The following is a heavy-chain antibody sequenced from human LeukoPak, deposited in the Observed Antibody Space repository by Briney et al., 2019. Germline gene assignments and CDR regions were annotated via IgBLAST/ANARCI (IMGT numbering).Heavy chain of an antibody. CDR2: IYHSGST. J-gene: IGHJ6*02. CDR1: GYSISSGYY. V-gene: IGHV4-38-2*02. Sequence: PSETLSLTCTVSGYSISSGYYWGWIRQPPGKGLEWIGSIYHSGSTYYNPSLKSRVTISVDTSKNQFSLKLSSVTAADTAVYYCARATGEYSSGSYGMDVWGQGTTVTVSS. CDR3: ARATGEYSSGSYGMDV. D-gene: IGHD6-19*01.